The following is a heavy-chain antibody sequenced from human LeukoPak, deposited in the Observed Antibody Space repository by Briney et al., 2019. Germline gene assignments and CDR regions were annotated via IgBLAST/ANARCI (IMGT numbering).Heavy chain of an antibody. CDR1: GFTFSHYA. J-gene: IGHJ4*02. Sequence: GGSLRLSCAASGFTFSHYAMTWVRQAPGTGLEWVSTISGSGVSTHYADSVKGRFTIPRDNSKNILYLQMNSLRAEDAAVYSCAKDIQVGVLPYYFDYWGLGTLVIVSS. V-gene: IGHV3-23*01. CDR2: ISGSGVST. D-gene: IGHD1-26*01. CDR3: AKDIQVGVLPYYFDY.